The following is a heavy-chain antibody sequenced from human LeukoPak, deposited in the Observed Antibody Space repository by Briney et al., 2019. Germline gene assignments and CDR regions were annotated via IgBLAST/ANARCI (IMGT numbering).Heavy chain of an antibody. CDR2: IYYSGST. Sequence: SETLSLTCTVSGGSISSYYWSWIRQPPGKGLEWIGYIYYSGSTNYNPSLKSRVTISVDTSKNQFSLKLSSVTAADTAVYYCARWTVTTIYYYMDVWGKGTTVTVSS. D-gene: IGHD4-17*01. J-gene: IGHJ6*03. V-gene: IGHV4-59*01. CDR1: GGSISSYY. CDR3: ARWTVTTIYYYMDV.